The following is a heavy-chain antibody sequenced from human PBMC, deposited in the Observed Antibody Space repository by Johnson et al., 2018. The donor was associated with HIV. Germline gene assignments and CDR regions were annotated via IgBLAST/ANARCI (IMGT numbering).Heavy chain of an antibody. D-gene: IGHD5-24*01. CDR3: ARDRAGGGYNYGAFDI. J-gene: IGHJ3*02. CDR2: IYSGGST. V-gene: IGHV3-53*01. CDR1: GFTVSSNY. Sequence: VKLVESGGGLIQPGGSLRLSCAASGFTVSSNYMSWVRQAPGKGLDWVSVIYSGGSTYYADFVKGRFTISRDNSKNTLYLQMNSLRAEDTAVYYCARDRAGGGYNYGAFDIWGQGTMVTVSS.